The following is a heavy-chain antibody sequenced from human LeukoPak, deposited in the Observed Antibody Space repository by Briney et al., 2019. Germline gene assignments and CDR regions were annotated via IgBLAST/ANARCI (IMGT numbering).Heavy chain of an antibody. CDR3: ASGGYSNYAGQQPFDY. J-gene: IGHJ4*02. Sequence: PSETLSLTCTVSGGSISSYYWSWIRQPPGKGLEWIGYIYYSGSTNYNPSLKSRVTISVDTSKNQFSLKLSSVTAADTAVYYCASGGYSNYAGQQPFDYWGQGTLVTVSS. CDR2: IYYSGST. V-gene: IGHV4-59*08. D-gene: IGHD4-11*01. CDR1: GGSISSYY.